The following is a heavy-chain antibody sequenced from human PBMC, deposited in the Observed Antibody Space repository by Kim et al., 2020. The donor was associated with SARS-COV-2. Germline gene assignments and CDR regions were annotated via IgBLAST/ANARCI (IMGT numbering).Heavy chain of an antibody. D-gene: IGHD6-19*01. CDR1: GFTFSNYG. V-gene: IGHV3-30*18. CDR3: AKASSSGWTTFYY. CDR2: ISYDGSNK. J-gene: IGHJ4*02. Sequence: GGSLRLSCAASGFTFSNYGIHWVRQAPGKGLEWVAVISYDGSNKYYADSVRGRFTISRDNSKNTLYLQMNSLRAEDTAVYYCAKASSSGWTTFYYWGQGTLVTVSS.